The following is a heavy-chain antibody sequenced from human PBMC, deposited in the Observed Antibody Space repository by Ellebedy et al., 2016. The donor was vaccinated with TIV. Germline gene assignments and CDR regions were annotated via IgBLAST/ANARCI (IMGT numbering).Heavy chain of an antibody. CDR3: ARATGRARYDY. D-gene: IGHD1-14*01. J-gene: IGHJ4*02. CDR1: GFPLSSYW. Sequence: GESLKISCVASGFPLSSYWMGWVRQAPGKGLEWVANIKPDGSEKYHVDSVKGRCTISRDNAKNSLFLQMNSLRAEDAAVYYCARATGRARYDYWGQGTLLTVSP. V-gene: IGHV3-7*03. CDR2: IKPDGSEK.